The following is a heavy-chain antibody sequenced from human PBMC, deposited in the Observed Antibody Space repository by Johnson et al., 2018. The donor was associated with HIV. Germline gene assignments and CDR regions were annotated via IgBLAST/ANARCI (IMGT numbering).Heavy chain of an antibody. J-gene: IGHJ3*02. CDR3: ARERGFSSVLWKLSEDAFDI. Sequence: VQLVESGGGVVQPGRSLRLSCAASGFTFSSYAMHWVRQAPGKGLEWVSYISSSGSTIYYADSVVKGRFTISRDNARNSLYLEMNGLRAEDTAVYYCARERGFSSVLWKLSEDAFDIWGQGTMVTVSS. CDR1: GFTFSSYA. V-gene: IGHV3-48*04. CDR2: ISSSGSTI. D-gene: IGHD3-22*01.